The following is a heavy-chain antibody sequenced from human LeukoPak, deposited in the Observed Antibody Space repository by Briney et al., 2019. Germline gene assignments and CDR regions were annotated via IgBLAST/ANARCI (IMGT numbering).Heavy chain of an antibody. CDR2: IYYSGST. J-gene: IGHJ4*02. CDR1: GGFISSSSYY. D-gene: IGHD3-22*01. V-gene: IGHV4-39*01. CDR3: ARLAYYYDSSGYSEGPYYFDY. Sequence: SETLSLTCTVSGGFISSSSYYWGWIRQPPGKGLEWIGSIYYSGSTYYSPSLKSRVTISVDTSKNQFSLKLRSVTAADTAVYYCARLAYYYDSSGYSEGPYYFDYWGQGTLVTVSS.